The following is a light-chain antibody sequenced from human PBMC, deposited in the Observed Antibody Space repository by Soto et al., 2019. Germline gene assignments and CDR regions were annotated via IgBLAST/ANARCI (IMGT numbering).Light chain of an antibody. V-gene: IGLV1-47*01. CDR2: GNN. CDR1: TSNIGTNY. CDR3: AVWDDSLSGVV. J-gene: IGLJ3*02. Sequence: QSVLTQPPSASGTPGQTGTISSSGGTSNIGTNYVSWYQHLPGPAPKLLIYGNNQRPSGVPDRFSGSKSGTSASLAISGLRSDDEADYYCAVWDDSLSGVVFGGGTKLTVL.